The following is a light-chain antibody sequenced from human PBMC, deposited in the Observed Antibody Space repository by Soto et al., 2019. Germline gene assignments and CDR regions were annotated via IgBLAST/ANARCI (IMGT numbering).Light chain of an antibody. J-gene: IGKJ1*01. V-gene: IGKV1-5*03. Sequence: DIQMTQSPSTLSGSVGDRVTITCRASQTISSWLAWDQQKPGKAPKLLIYKASTLKSGVPSRFSGSGSGTEFTLTISRLQHDDFATYYCQHYNSYSEAFGQGTKVELK. CDR1: QTISSW. CDR3: QHYNSYSEA. CDR2: KAS.